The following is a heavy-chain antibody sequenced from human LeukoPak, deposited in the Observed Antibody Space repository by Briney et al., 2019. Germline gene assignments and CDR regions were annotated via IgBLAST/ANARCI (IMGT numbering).Heavy chain of an antibody. CDR3: ARDGYYYDSSGYSTHDAFDI. J-gene: IGHJ3*02. CDR1: GYTFTSYG. V-gene: IGHV1-18*01. Sequence: ASVKVSCKASGYTFTSYGFSWVRQAPGRGLEWMGWISVYNGNTNYAQKFQGRVTITADESTSTAYMELSSLRSEDTAVYYCARDGYYYDSSGYSTHDAFDIWGQGTMVTVSS. D-gene: IGHD3-22*01. CDR2: ISVYNGNT.